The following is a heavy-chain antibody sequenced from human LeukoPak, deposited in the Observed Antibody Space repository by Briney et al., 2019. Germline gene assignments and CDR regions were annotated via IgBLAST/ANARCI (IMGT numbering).Heavy chain of an antibody. V-gene: IGHV3-74*03. Sequence: PGGSLRLSCAASGFTFSTHWMVWVRRAPGKGLLWVSRIDPDGSSTTYADSVKGRITNSRDNARSTLYLQMNSLRDEDTAVYYCATIVQGAFEIWGLGTMVTVSS. D-gene: IGHD5-24*01. J-gene: IGHJ3*02. CDR3: ATIVQGAFEI. CDR2: IDPDGSST. CDR1: GFTFSTHW.